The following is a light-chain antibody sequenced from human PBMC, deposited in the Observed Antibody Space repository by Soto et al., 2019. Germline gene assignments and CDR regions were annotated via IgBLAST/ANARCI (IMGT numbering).Light chain of an antibody. Sequence: QSVLTQSPSASASLGASVKVTCTLSSGHSNYAIAWHQQQPEKGPRYLMKVNSDGSHSKGDGIPDRFSGSSSGAERYLTISSLQSEDEADYYCRTWGTGIQVFGAGTKVTVL. J-gene: IGLJ1*01. CDR3: RTWGTGIQV. CDR2: VNSDGSH. V-gene: IGLV4-69*01. CDR1: SGHSNYA.